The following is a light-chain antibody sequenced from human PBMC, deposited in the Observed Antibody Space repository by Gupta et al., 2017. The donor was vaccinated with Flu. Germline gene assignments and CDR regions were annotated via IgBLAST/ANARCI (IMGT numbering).Light chain of an antibody. CDR1: QSISRTY. Sequence: SSLSASIGDSVTITCRASQSISRTYLNSYQQKPGIAPELLIYTSSSLQSRVPSTFSGSGSGTDFTLTISRLQPEDFATSYCQQSDNIPHTFGQGTKLE. V-gene: IGKV1-39*01. J-gene: IGKJ2*01. CDR3: QQSDNIPHT. CDR2: TSS.